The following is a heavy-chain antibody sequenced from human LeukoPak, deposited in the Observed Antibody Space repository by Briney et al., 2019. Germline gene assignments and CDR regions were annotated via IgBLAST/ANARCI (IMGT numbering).Heavy chain of an antibody. J-gene: IGHJ4*02. Sequence: SETLSLTCTVSGGSISSYYWSWIRQPPGKGLEWIGYIYYSGSTNYNPSLKSRVTISVDTSKNQFSLKLSSVTAADTAVYYCACMVRGAGNYFDYWGQGTLVTVSS. CDR3: ACMVRGAGNYFDY. D-gene: IGHD3-10*01. CDR2: IYYSGST. CDR1: GGSISSYY. V-gene: IGHV4-59*01.